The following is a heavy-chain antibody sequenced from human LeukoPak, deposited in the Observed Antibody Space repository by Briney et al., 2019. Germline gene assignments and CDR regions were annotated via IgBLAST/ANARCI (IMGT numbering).Heavy chain of an antibody. J-gene: IGHJ3*02. V-gene: IGHV3-33*01. D-gene: IGHD3-22*01. CDR1: GFTFRSYD. CDR2: VWYDESNK. CDR3: AREDSSGAFDI. Sequence: GGSLRLSCAASGFTFRSYDMHWVRQAPGKGLEWVAVVWYDESNKYYVDSVKGRFTIPRDNSKNTLYLQMNSLRVEDTALYYCAREDSSGAFDIWGQGTMVTVSS.